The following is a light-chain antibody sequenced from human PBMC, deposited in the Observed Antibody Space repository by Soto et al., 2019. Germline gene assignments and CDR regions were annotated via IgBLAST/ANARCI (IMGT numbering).Light chain of an antibody. Sequence: DIVITQAPDSLALSLGERATINCKSSQSVLYSSDNENYLAWYQQKPGQPPKLLIHWASTRESGVPDRFSGSGSGTDFTLTISRLEPEDSAVYYCQQYGSSPTWTFGQGTKVDI. CDR2: WAS. J-gene: IGKJ1*01. V-gene: IGKV4-1*01. CDR3: QQYGSSPTWT. CDR1: QSVLYSSDNENY.